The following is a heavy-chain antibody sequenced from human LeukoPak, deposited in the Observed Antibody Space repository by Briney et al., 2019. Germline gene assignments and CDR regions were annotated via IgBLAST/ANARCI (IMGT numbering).Heavy chain of an antibody. CDR1: GGSISSYY. Sequence: PSETLSLTCTVSGGSISSYYWSWIRQPPGKGLEWIGYIYYSGSTNYNPSLKSRVTISVDTTKKQFSLKLSCVTAADTAVYYCAREVTGDYYGMDVWGQGTRVTVSS. CDR2: IYYSGST. J-gene: IGHJ6*02. D-gene: IGHD5-18*01. V-gene: IGHV4-59*01. CDR3: AREVTGDYYGMDV.